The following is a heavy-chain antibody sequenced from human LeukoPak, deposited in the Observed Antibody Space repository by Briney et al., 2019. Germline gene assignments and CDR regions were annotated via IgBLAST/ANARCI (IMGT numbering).Heavy chain of an antibody. CDR3: ARDSGPFDY. D-gene: IGHD2-15*01. CDR1: GYSFTNYL. V-gene: IGHV1-3*04. CDR2: INTATTET. J-gene: IGHJ4*02. Sequence: XSVKVSCKTSGYSFTNYLIHWMRQAPGQSLQWMGWINTATTETKYSQNFQGRVTISRDTSATTADMELSSLRSEDTAVYFCARDSGPFDYWGQGTQVTVSS.